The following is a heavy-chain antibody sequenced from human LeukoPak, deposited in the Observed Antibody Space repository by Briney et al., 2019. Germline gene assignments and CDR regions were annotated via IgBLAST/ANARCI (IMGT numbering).Heavy chain of an antibody. CDR3: ARDYEIY. Sequence: PGRSLRLSCAASGFTFSSYSMNWVSQAPGKGLEWVSSISSSSSYIYYGDSVKGRFTISRDNAKDSLYLQMNSLRAEDTAVYYCARDYEIYWGQGTLVTVSS. V-gene: IGHV3-21*01. CDR2: ISSSSSYI. J-gene: IGHJ4*02. D-gene: IGHD5-12*01. CDR1: GFTFSSYS.